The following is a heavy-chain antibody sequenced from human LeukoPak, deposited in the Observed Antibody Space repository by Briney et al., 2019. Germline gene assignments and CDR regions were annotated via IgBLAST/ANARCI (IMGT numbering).Heavy chain of an antibody. CDR3: ARDAGGSSDYPDF. V-gene: IGHV3-64*01. CDR1: GFTFSSHS. D-gene: IGHD3-22*01. CDR2: INSNGGTT. J-gene: IGHJ4*02. Sequence: GGSLRLSCAASGFTFSSHSMHWVRQAPGKGLQYVSAINSNGGTTYYANSVKGRFTISRDNSKSTLYLQMGSLRIEDMAVYYCARDAGGSSDYPDFWGRGTLVTVSS.